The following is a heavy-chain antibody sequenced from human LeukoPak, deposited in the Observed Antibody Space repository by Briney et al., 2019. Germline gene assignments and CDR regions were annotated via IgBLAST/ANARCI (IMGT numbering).Heavy chain of an antibody. D-gene: IGHD3-10*01. Sequence: GGSLRLSCAASGFTFSSYAMSWVRQAPGKGLEWVSAISGSGGSTYYADTVKGRFTISRDNSKNTLYLQMNSLRADDTAVYYCARSLRVRGVPDYMDVWGKGTTVTVSS. J-gene: IGHJ6*03. CDR1: GFTFSSYA. CDR3: ARSLRVRGVPDYMDV. CDR2: ISGSGGST. V-gene: IGHV3-23*01.